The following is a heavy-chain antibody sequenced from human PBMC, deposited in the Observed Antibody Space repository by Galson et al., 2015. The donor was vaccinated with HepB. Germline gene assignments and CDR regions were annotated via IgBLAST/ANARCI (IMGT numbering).Heavy chain of an antibody. D-gene: IGHD3-3*01. CDR3: AGGVPVTIFGAVIIDF. CDR1: GYTFGSYG. J-gene: IGHJ4*02. V-gene: IGHV1-18*04. Sequence: SVKVSCKASGYTFGSYGITWVRQAPGQGLEWMAWISTYNGNTNYAQKLQGRLTVTTDKSTKTAYMELSSLRSEDTAVYYCAGGVPVTIFGAVIIDFWGQGTLVIVSS. CDR2: ISTYNGNT.